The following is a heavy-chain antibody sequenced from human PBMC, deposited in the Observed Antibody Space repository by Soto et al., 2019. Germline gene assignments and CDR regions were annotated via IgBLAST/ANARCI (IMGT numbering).Heavy chain of an antibody. J-gene: IGHJ4*02. CDR2: ISWNSGSI. D-gene: IGHD1-26*01. CDR3: AKESGVGAN. V-gene: IGHV3-9*01. CDR1: GFTFDDYA. Sequence: EVQLVESGGGLVQPGRSLRLSCAASGFTFDDYAMHWVRQAPGKGLEWVSGISWNSGSIGYADSVKGRFTISRDNAKNSLYLQMNSLRAEDTALYYCAKESGVGANWGQGTLVTVSS.